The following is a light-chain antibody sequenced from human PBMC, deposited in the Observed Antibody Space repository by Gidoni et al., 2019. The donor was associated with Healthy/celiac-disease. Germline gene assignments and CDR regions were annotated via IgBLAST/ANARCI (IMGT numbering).Light chain of an antibody. J-gene: IGKJ4*01. CDR3: QQYNSWPPST. Sequence: EIAMTQSPATLSVSPGERATLTCRASQSVSSNLAWYQQKPGQAPRLLIYGASTWVTGIPARFSGSGSGTEFTLTISSLQSEDFAVYYCQQYNSWPPSTFGGGTKVEIK. CDR1: QSVSSN. V-gene: IGKV3-15*01. CDR2: GAS.